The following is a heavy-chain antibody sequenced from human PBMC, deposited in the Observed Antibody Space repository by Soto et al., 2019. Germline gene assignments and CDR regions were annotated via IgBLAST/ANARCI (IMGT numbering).Heavy chain of an antibody. J-gene: IGHJ6*02. Sequence: SETLSLTCTVSGGFINSDTHSWSWIRQTPGKRLEWIGFIYSGGSTKNPSLRSRVTMSVDTSKNQFSLKLRSVIVADTAVYHCARFVRSCSATTCSTRADVWGQGITVTVSS. CDR2: IYSGGST. V-gene: IGHV4-61*01. CDR3: ARFVRSCSATTCSTRADV. CDR1: GGFINSDTHS. D-gene: IGHD2-2*01.